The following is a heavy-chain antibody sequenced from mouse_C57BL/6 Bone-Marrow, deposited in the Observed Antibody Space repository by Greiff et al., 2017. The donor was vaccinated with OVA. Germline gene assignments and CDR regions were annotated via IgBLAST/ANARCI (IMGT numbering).Heavy chain of an antibody. CDR3: ARPGCITTVVAFDY. CDR2: IYPRDGST. Sequence: VHLVESGPELVKPGASVKLSCKASGYTFTSYDINWVKQRPGQGLEWIGWIYPRDGSTKYNEKFKSKATLTVDTSSSTAYMELHSLTSAASAVYVCARPGCITTVVAFDYWGQGTTLTVSS. V-gene: IGHV1-85*01. D-gene: IGHD1-1*01. CDR1: GYTFTSYD. J-gene: IGHJ2*01.